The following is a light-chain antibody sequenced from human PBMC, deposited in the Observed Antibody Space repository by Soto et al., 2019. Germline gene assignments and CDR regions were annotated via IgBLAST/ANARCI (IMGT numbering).Light chain of an antibody. CDR3: HQYNNFWT. Sequence: EIVLTQSPGTLSLSPGERATLSCRASQSFTSRSLAWYQQKPGQSPRLLIYGASTRATGIPARFSGSGSGTEFTLTISSLQSEDFGLYYCHQYNNFWTFGQGTKVDIK. CDR1: QSFTSRS. V-gene: IGKV3-15*01. CDR2: GAS. J-gene: IGKJ1*01.